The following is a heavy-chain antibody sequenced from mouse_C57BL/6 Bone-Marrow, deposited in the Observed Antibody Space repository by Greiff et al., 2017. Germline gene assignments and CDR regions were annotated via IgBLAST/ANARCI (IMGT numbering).Heavy chain of an antibody. D-gene: IGHD1-1*01. V-gene: IGHV1-81*01. J-gene: IGHJ1*03. Sequence: QVQLQQSGAELARPGASVKLSCKASGYTFTSYGISWVKQRTGQGLEWIGEIYPRSGNTYYNEKFKGKATLTADKSSSTAYMELRSLTSEDSAVYFCAEGEYYDGSSYWYFDVWGTGTTVTVSS. CDR3: AEGEYYDGSSYWYFDV. CDR1: GYTFTSYG. CDR2: IYPRSGNT.